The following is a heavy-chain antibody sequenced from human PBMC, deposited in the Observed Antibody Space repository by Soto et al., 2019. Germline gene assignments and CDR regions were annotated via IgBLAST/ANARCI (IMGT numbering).Heavy chain of an antibody. CDR1: GFTFSSYG. CDR3: AREGLDILATNYYYGMYV. J-gene: IGHJ6*02. V-gene: IGHV3-33*01. CDR2: IWYDGRNK. Sequence: QVQLVESGGGVVQPGRSLRLSCAASGFTFSSYGMHWVRQAPGKGLEWVAVIWYDGRNKYYADSVKGRFTISRDNSKNMLYLQMNSVRAEDTAVYYCAREGLDILATNYYYGMYVWGQGTTVTVSS. D-gene: IGHD5-12*01.